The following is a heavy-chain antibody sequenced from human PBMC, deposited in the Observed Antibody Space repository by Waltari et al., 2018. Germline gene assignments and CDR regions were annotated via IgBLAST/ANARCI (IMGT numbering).Heavy chain of an antibody. Sequence: EVQLVESGGGLVQPGGSLRPSCASSGFTFSSYAMSWVRQAPGKGLEWFSAISGSDGSTYYAVSVKGRFTMSRDNSKNTMYLQMNSLRAEDTAVYYCAKDLRPDYWGQGTLVTVSS. CDR1: GFTFSSYA. V-gene: IGHV3-23*04. J-gene: IGHJ4*02. CDR2: ISGSDGST. CDR3: AKDLRPDY.